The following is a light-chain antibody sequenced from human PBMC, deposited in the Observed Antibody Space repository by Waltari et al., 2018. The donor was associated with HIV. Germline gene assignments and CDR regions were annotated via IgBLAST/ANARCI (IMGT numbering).Light chain of an antibody. CDR3: CSYAGRITSVV. CDR1: SSDVGSYNL. CDR2: EVN. V-gene: IGLV2-23*02. Sequence: QSALTQPASVSGSPGQSITLPCTGTSSDVGSYNLFSWYQQHPGKAPKLMIYEVNKRPSGVSNRFSGSKSGNTASLTISGLQAEDEGYYYCCSYAGRITSVVFGGGTKLTVL. J-gene: IGLJ2*01.